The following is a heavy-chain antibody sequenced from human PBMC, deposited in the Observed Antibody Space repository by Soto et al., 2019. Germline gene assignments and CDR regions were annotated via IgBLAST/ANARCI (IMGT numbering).Heavy chain of an antibody. CDR1: GGSISSSSYY. J-gene: IGHJ6*02. CDR3: ARRLGEISSWSYYYYYGMDV. V-gene: IGHV4-39*01. Sequence: SETLSLTCTVSGGSISSSSYYWGWIHQPPGKGLEWIGSIYYSGSTYYNPSLKSRVTISVDTSKNQFSLKLSSVTAADTAVYYCARRLGEISSWSYYYYYGMDVWGQGTTVTVSS. CDR2: IYYSGST. D-gene: IGHD6-13*01.